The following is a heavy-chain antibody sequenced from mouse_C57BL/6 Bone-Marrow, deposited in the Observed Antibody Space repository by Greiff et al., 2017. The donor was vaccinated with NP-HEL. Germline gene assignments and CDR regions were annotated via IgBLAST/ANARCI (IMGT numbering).Heavy chain of an antibody. CDR2: IYPSDGST. Sequence: QVQLQQSDAELVKPGASVKISCKVSGYTFTDHTIHWMKQRHDLGLDWIGYIYPSDGSTKYNEKLKGKATLTADKSSSTSYMQLNSLTSEDSAGYCCATLRPSFWGQGTTLTVSS. CDR1: GYTFTDHT. CDR3: ATLRPSF. D-gene: IGHD2-4*01. J-gene: IGHJ2*01. V-gene: IGHV1-78*01.